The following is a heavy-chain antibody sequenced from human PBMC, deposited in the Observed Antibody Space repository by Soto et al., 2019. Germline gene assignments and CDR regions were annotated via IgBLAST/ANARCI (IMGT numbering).Heavy chain of an antibody. CDR3: VRESGVSGPNWFDT. Sequence: QWQLQESGSGLVQPSQTLSLTCSGSCGSINSGRSSWSWIRQSPVKGLEWIAIIYHSGSTYYNPSLKSRVSISVDRPANQFSLKLSSVAAAETALYSCVRESGVSGPNWFDTWRTGTLVTVSS. J-gene: IGHJ5*02. CDR1: CGSINSGRSS. D-gene: IGHD3-10*01. V-gene: IGHV4-30-2*06. CDR2: IYHSGST.